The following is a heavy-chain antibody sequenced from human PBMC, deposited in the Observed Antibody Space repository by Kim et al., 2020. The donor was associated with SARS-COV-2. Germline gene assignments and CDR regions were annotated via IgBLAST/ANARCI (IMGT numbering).Heavy chain of an antibody. CDR2: ISGSGGST. J-gene: IGHJ6*02. CDR3: AKAPTYYYDSSGYYPPVYMDV. D-gene: IGHD3-22*01. V-gene: IGHV3-23*01. CDR1: GFTFSSYA. Sequence: GGSLRLSCAASGFTFSSYAMSWVRQAPGKGLEWVSAISGSGGSTYYADSVKGRFTISRDNSKNTLYLQMNSLRAEDTAVYYCAKAPTYYYDSSGYYPPVYMDVWGQGTTVTVSS.